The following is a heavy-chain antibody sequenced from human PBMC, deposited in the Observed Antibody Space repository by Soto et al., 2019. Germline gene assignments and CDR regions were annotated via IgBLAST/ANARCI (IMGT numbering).Heavy chain of an antibody. Sequence: QVHLQESGPGLVKPSETLSLTCAVSGASIGSGSWWSWVRQPPGKGLKWIAEIFHDGNTNYSPSLKSRVTISVDKSQNQFSLNVYSVTAADTAVYYCARHEGWTGPDQWGQGTLVTVSS. J-gene: IGHJ5*02. D-gene: IGHD2-8*02. CDR2: IFHDGNT. V-gene: IGHV4-4*02. CDR1: GASIGSGSW. CDR3: ARHEGWTGPDQ.